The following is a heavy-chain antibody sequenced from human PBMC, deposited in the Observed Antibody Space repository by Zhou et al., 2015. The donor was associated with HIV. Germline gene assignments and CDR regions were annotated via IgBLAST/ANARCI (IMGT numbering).Heavy chain of an antibody. J-gene: IGHJ4*02. Sequence: QVQLVQSGAEVKKPGASVKVSCKASGYTFTGYYMHWVRQAPGQGLEWMGWINPNSGGTNYAQKFQGRVTMTRDTSISTAYMELRSLRSDDTAVYYCARDASAVVPAAIDYWGQGTLVTVSS. CDR1: GYTFTGYY. V-gene: IGHV1-2*02. CDR3: ARDASAVVPAAIDY. CDR2: INPNSGGT. D-gene: IGHD2-2*02.